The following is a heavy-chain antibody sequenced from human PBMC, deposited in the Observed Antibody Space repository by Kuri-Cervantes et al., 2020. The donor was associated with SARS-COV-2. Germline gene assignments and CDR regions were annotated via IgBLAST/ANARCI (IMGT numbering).Heavy chain of an antibody. Sequence: GGSLRLSCAASGFTVSSNYMSWVRQAPGKGLEWVSSINGNSSRIYYADSMKGRFTISRDNAKNSVYLQMNSLRVEDTAIYYCARGSQVDFWGQGSLVTVSS. J-gene: IGHJ4*02. V-gene: IGHV3-21*06. CDR1: GFTVSSNY. CDR2: INGNSSRI. CDR3: ARGSQVDF.